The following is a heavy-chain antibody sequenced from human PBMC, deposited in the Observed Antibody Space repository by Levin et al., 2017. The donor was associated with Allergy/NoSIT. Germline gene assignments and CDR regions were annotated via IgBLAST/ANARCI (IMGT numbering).Heavy chain of an antibody. J-gene: IGHJ3*02. CDR2: IIPILGIA. CDR3: ARDFRIAGATGTFDI. CDR1: GGTFSNYT. V-gene: IGHV1-69*04. D-gene: IGHD1-26*01. Sequence: SVKVSCRPSGGTFSNYTISWVRQAPGQGLEWMGRIIPILGIANYAQNFQDRVTITADKSTSTAYMELSSLSSEDTAVYYCARDFRIAGATGTFDIWGQGTMVTVSS.